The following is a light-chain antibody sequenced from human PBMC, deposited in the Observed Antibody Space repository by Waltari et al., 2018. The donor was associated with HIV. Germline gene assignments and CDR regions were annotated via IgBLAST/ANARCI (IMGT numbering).Light chain of an antibody. CDR1: ALAKQY. CDR2: KDS. V-gene: IGLV3-25*02. Sequence: SYDLTQPPSVSVSPGQTAWITCSGDALAKQYGYWYQQKPGQAPVLVIYKDSERPSGIPERFSGSKSGTSASLAISGLQSEDEADYYCAAWDDSLNGWVFGGGTKLTVL. CDR3: AAWDDSLNGWV. J-gene: IGLJ3*02.